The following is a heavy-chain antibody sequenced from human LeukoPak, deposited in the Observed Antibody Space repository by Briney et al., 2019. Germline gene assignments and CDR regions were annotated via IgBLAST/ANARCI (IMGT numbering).Heavy chain of an antibody. CDR3: ARSEWELLLVY. D-gene: IGHD1-26*01. J-gene: IGHJ4*02. Sequence: GASVKVSCKASGYTLTSYYMHWVRQAPGQGLEWMGIINPSGGSTNYAQKFQGRVTMTGDMSTRTVYMELSSLRSEDTAVYYCARSEWELLLVYWGQGTLVTVSS. V-gene: IGHV1-46*01. CDR2: INPSGGST. CDR1: GYTLTSYY.